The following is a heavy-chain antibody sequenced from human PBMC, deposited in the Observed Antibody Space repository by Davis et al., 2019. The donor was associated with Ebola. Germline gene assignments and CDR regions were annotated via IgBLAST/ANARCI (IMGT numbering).Heavy chain of an antibody. CDR1: GFTFSSYW. CDR3: ARTYGYSSGWYGY. Sequence: PGGSLRLSCAASGFTFSSYWMSWVRQAPGKGLEWVANIKQDGSEKYYADSVKGRFTISRDNAKNSLYLQMNSLRAEDTAVYYCARTYGYSSGWYGYWGQGTLVTVSS. V-gene: IGHV3-7*01. D-gene: IGHD6-19*01. J-gene: IGHJ4*02. CDR2: IKQDGSEK.